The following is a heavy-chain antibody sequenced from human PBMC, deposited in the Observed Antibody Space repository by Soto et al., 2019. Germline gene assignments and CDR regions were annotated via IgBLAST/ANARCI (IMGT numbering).Heavy chain of an antibody. J-gene: IGHJ5*02. CDR1: GFSLSTSGMC. D-gene: IGHD3-9*01. CDR2: IDWDDDK. Sequence: SGPAGEPTQTLTLTCSLSGFSLSTSGMCVSWIRQPPGKALEWLALIDWDDDKYYSTSLKTRLTISKDTSKNQVVLTMTNMDPVDTATYYCARIRRDFSWFDPWGQGTLVTGSS. CDR3: ARIRRDFSWFDP. V-gene: IGHV2-70*01.